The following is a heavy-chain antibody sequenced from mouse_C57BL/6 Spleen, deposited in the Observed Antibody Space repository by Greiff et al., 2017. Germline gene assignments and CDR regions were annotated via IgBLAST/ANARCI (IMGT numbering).Heavy chain of an antibody. CDR1: GFTFSDYG. Sequence: EVKLMESGGGLVKPGVSLKLSCAASGFTFSDYGMHWVRQAPEKGLEWVAYISSGSSTIYYADTVKGRFTISRDNAKNTLFLQMTSLRSEDTAMYYCARRSNPAWFAYWGQGTLVTVSA. V-gene: IGHV5-17*01. CDR2: ISSGSSTI. D-gene: IGHD2-5*01. J-gene: IGHJ3*01. CDR3: ARRSNPAWFAY.